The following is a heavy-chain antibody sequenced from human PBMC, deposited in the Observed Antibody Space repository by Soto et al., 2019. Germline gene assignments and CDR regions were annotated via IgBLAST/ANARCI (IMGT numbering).Heavy chain of an antibody. CDR1: GFNFDNYG. Sequence: LRLSCQASGFNFDNYGMHWVRQAPGKGLEWVAVITYDGSFQYYADSVKGRFTISRDSSKNTLFLHLNTLKPEDTAVYHCAKDRVGGTFYTPLGFWGQGTLVTVSS. D-gene: IGHD1-7*01. V-gene: IGHV3-30*18. CDR3: AKDRVGGTFYTPLGF. CDR2: ITYDGSFQ. J-gene: IGHJ4*02.